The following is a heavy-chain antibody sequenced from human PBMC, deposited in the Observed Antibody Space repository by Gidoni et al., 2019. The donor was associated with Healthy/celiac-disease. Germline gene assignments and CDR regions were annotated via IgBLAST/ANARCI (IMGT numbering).Heavy chain of an antibody. V-gene: IGHV4-61*02. Sequence: QVQLQESGPGLVKPSQPLSLTCPVSGGSISSGSYYWSWIRQPAGKGLEWIGRIYTSGSTNYNPSLKSRVTISVDTSKNQFSLKLSSVTAADTAVYYCAHVTTAAFDIWGQGTMVTVSS. D-gene: IGHD4-4*01. CDR2: IYTSGST. CDR3: AHVTTAAFDI. CDR1: GGSISSGSYY. J-gene: IGHJ3*02.